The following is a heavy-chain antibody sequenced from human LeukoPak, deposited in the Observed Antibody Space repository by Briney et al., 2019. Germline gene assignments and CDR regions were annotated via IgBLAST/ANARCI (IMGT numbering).Heavy chain of an antibody. Sequence: PGGSLRLSCAASGFTFDDYAMHWVRQAPGKGLEWVSGISWNSGSIGYADSVKGRLTISRDNAKNSLYLQMNSLRAEDTALYYCAGIAAAGTGYWGQGTLVTVSS. CDR2: ISWNSGSI. D-gene: IGHD6-13*01. CDR1: GFTFDDYA. CDR3: AGIAAAGTGY. V-gene: IGHV3-9*01. J-gene: IGHJ4*02.